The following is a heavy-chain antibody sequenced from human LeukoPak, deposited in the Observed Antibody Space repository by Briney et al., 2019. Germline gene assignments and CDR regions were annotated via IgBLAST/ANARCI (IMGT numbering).Heavy chain of an antibody. CDR3: ARATSPIEQLMVFDP. CDR2: INPNSGGA. V-gene: IGHV1-2*02. D-gene: IGHD6-13*01. CDR1: GYTFIGYY. Sequence: GASVKVSCKASGYTFIGYYMHWVRQAPGQGREWMGWINPNSGGANYAQKFQGRVTMTRDTSISTAYMELSRLRSDDTAVYYCARATSPIEQLMVFDPWGQGTLVTVSS. J-gene: IGHJ5*02.